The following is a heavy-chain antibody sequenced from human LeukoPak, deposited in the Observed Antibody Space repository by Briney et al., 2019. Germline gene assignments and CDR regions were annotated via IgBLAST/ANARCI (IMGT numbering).Heavy chain of an antibody. CDR3: PGGFDSRKMNY. CDR1: GGSISSDDFY. J-gene: IGHJ4*02. V-gene: IGHV4-31*03. D-gene: IGHD6-13*01. Sequence: SETLSLTCTVSGGSISSDDFYWSWIRQYPGKGLEWIGCIYFRGSTSYNPSLESRLTISLDRSKNQFSLSLSSVTAADTAVYYCPGGFDSRKMNYGGQGTLVTVSS. CDR2: IYFRGST.